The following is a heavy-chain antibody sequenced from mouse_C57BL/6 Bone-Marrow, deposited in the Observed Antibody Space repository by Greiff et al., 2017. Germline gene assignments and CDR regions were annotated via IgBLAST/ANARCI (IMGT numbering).Heavy chain of an antibody. D-gene: IGHD2-9*01. CDR3: ARTFYGYDRGYYAMDY. V-gene: IGHV5-17*01. Sequence: EVKLEESGGGLVKPGGSLKLSCAASGFTFSDYGMHWVRQAPEKGLEWVAYISSGSSTIYYADTVKGRFTISRDNAKNTLFLQMTSLRSEDTAMXYCARTFYGYDRGYYAMDYWGQGTSVTVSS. J-gene: IGHJ4*01. CDR1: GFTFSDYG. CDR2: ISSGSSTI.